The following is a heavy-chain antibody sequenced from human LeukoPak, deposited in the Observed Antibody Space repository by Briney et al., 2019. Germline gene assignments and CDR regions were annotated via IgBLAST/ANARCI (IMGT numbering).Heavy chain of an antibody. CDR2: IRSKTDGGTT. V-gene: IGHV3-15*01. CDR3: ATDLGERPRRAFDI. CDR1: GFTLNNAW. D-gene: IGHD3-10*01. Sequence: GGSLRLSCAASGFTLNNAWMTWVGQAPGKGLEWVGRIRSKTDGGTTDYAAPVKDRFTISRADSKNTLYLHMNSLTPEAPAVYYCATDLGERPRRAFDIWGPGTMVTVSS. J-gene: IGHJ3*02.